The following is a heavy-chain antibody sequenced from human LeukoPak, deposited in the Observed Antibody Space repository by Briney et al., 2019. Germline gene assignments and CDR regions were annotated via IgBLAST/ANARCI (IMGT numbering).Heavy chain of an antibody. D-gene: IGHD4-17*01. CDR3: ARGYGDYGGAFDI. CDR2: ISWDGGST. CDR1: GFTFDDYT. J-gene: IGHJ3*02. V-gene: IGHV3-43*01. Sequence: PGGSLRLSCAASGFTFDDYTMHWVRQAPGKGLEWVSLISWDGGSTYYADSVKGRFAISRDNSKNSLYLQMNSLRTEDTALYYCARGYGDYGGAFDIWGQGTMVTVSS.